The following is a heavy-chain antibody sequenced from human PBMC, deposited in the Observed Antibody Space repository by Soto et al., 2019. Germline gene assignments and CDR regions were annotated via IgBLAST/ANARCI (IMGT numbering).Heavy chain of an antibody. CDR1: GGSIGNSY. CDR2: IYYSGSS. Sequence: SETLSLTCTVSGGSIGNSYWSWIRQSPGKGLEWIGYIYYSGSSNYNPSPKSRVSISVDTSKNQFSLKLSSVTAADTAVYYCARHSSSWPIFDYWGQGTLVTVSS. D-gene: IGHD6-13*01. CDR3: ARHSSSWPIFDY. V-gene: IGHV4-59*08. J-gene: IGHJ4*02.